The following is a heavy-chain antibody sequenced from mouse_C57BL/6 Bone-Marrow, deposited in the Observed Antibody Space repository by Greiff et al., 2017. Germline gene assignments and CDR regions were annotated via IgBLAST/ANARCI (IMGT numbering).Heavy chain of an antibody. Sequence: VQLQQSGAELVRPGASVKLSCTASGFNIKDDYMHWVKQRPGQGLEWIGWIDPENGDTEYASKFQGKATITADTSSNTAYLELSSLTSEDTAVYYCTTDLYDYGRSFYAMDDWGQGTSVTVSS. CDR3: TTDLYDYGRSFYAMDD. CDR1: GFNIKDDY. CDR2: IDPENGDT. D-gene: IGHD1-1*01. J-gene: IGHJ4*01. V-gene: IGHV14-4*01.